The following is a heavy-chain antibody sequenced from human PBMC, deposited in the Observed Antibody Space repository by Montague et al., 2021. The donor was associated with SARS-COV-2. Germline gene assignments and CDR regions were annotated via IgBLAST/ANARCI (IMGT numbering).Heavy chain of an antibody. CDR1: GGSFSSYY. D-gene: IGHD3-22*01. V-gene: IGHV4-59*08. CDR2: INYTGST. J-gene: IGHJ4*02. Sequence: SETLSLTCTVSGGSFSSYYWSWIRQPPGKGLEWIGYINYTGSTNYNTSLRSRATISLDTSKKQFSLKLISVTAADTAVYYCARRYDSSGYFVFWGQGTLVSVSS. CDR3: ARRYDSSGYFVF.